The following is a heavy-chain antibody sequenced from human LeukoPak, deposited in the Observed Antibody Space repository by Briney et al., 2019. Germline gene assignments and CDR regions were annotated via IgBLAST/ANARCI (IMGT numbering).Heavy chain of an antibody. Sequence: AGSLSLSCAASGSFFSNYWMTWVRQAPEKGLQWGASIRKDANVKYYMDSGRGRFTISRDSGENSLHLQMNGLRAEDTAMYYCARWAADSGIYYIASWGQGSLVTVSS. D-gene: IGHD3-10*01. J-gene: IGHJ4*02. CDR2: IRKDANVK. V-gene: IGHV3-7*01. CDR3: ARWAADSGIYYIAS. CDR1: GSFFSNYW.